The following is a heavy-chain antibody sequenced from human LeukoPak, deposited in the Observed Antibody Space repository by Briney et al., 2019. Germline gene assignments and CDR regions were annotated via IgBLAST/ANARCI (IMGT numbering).Heavy chain of an antibody. D-gene: IGHD6-6*01. CDR3: ARLSSTLYYSMDV. CDR2: IQNSAIYRAKI. V-gene: IGHV4-59*08. Sequence: PSETLSLTCAVSGGSISSYYWIWLRQPPGKGLEWVGYIQNSAIYRAKIKSSPSLQSRVSRSIDTSKNQVSLTVNSVTAADTAVYYCARLSSTLYYSMDVWGPGTAVTVSS. J-gene: IGHJ6*02. CDR1: GGSISSYY.